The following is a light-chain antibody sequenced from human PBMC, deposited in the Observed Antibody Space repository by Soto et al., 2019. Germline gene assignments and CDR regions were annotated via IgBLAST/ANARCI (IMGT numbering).Light chain of an antibody. CDR3: QPYNKCPHMYT. CDR2: GAS. Sequence: EIGMTQSPATLSVSPGERATFSCSASQSVSSNLAWYQQKPGQAPRLLLYGASTRATGIPARFSGSGAGTECTFSISSLHSEDFAVYDCQPYNKCPHMYTFGQGTKPEIK. CDR1: QSVSSN. J-gene: IGKJ2*01. V-gene: IGKV3-15*01.